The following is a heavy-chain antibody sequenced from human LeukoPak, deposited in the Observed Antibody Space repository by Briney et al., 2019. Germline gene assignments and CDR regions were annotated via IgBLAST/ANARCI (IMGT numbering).Heavy chain of an antibody. J-gene: IGHJ3*02. CDR1: GFTSFKFP. V-gene: IGHV3-69-1*01. Sequence: PGGSLRLSCEASGFTSFKFPMNWVRKAPGKGLEWVSHIRSDGTINYADSVRGRFTISRDDAKTSVYLQMNSLRDEDTAIYYCARDGTWAFDIWGQGTMVTVSS. CDR3: ARDGTWAFDI. CDR2: IRSDGTI. D-gene: IGHD6-13*01.